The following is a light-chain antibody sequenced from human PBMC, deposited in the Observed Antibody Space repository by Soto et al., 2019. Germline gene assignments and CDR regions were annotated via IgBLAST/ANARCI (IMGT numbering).Light chain of an antibody. CDR1: QSVSNN. V-gene: IGKV3-15*01. CDR2: GAS. CDR3: QQYDKWPPGS. Sequence: EIEVTQSPATLSVSPGESATLSCRTSQSVSNNVAWYQQKPGQAPRLLMYGASTRAPGIPARFSGSGSGTDFTLTIASLQSDDFAVYSCQQYDKWPPGSFGQVTKLEIK. J-gene: IGKJ2*01.